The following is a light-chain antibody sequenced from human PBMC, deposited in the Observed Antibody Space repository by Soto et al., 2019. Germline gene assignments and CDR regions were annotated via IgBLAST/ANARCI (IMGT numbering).Light chain of an antibody. Sequence: DIQMTQSPSSVSASVGDRVTITCRASQAIDSWLAWYQQKPGEAPKLLIYAASSLQSGVPSRFSGSGSGTEFTLTISSLQPDDFATYYCQHYNSYSEAFGQGTKVDIK. CDR2: AAS. J-gene: IGKJ1*01. CDR3: QHYNSYSEA. CDR1: QAIDSW. V-gene: IGKV1D-16*01.